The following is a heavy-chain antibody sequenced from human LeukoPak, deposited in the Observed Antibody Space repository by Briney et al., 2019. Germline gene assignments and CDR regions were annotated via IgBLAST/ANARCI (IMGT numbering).Heavy chain of an antibody. CDR3: AKATYYYDSSGYDY. D-gene: IGHD3-22*01. Sequence: AGGSLRLSCAASGFTFSSYAMSWVRQAPGKGLEWVSAISGSGGSTYYADSVKGRFTISRDNSKNTLYLQMNSLRAEDTAVYYCAKATYYYDSSGYDYWGQGTLVTASS. CDR1: GFTFSSYA. V-gene: IGHV3-23*01. CDR2: ISGSGGST. J-gene: IGHJ4*02.